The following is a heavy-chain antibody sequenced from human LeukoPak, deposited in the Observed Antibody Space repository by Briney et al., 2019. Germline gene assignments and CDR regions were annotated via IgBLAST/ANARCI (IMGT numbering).Heavy chain of an antibody. Sequence: GGSLRLSCAASGFTFSSYEMNWVRQAPGKGLEWVSYISSSGSTIYYADSVKGRFTISRDNAKNSLYLQMNSRRAEDTAVYFCATETENSNYDAFDIWGQGTLVTVSS. V-gene: IGHV3-48*03. CDR3: ATETENSNYDAFDI. J-gene: IGHJ3*02. CDR1: GFTFSSYE. CDR2: ISSSGSTI. D-gene: IGHD4-11*01.